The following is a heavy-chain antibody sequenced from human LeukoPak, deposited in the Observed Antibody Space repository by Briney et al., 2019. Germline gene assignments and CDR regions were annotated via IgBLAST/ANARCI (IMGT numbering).Heavy chain of an antibody. Sequence: GGPLRLSCAASGFSFRSYWMSWVRQAPGRGLEWVANINPEGSEENFVDPVKGRFTIFRDNAKNSLYLQMNSLRGEDTAVYYCARVTSTYSTSWTSSYFDYWGQGTLVTVSS. CDR3: ARVTSTYSTSWTSSYFDY. CDR1: GFSFRSYW. CDR2: INPEGSEE. V-gene: IGHV3-7*01. D-gene: IGHD6-13*01. J-gene: IGHJ4*02.